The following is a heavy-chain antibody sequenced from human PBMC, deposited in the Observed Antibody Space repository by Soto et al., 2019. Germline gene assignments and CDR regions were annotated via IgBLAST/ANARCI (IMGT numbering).Heavy chain of an antibody. D-gene: IGHD6-19*01. CDR2: IYYSGST. CDR1: GGSISSYY. Sequence: ETLSRTCTGSGGSISSYYWSWIRQPPGKGLEWIGDIYYSGSTNYNPSLKSRVTISVDTSKDHFSLKPISVTAADTAVYYAERVFYSSGSYVSIAVAATYYFDYWGPGTLVTVSS. J-gene: IGHJ4*02. CDR3: ERVFYSSGSYVSIAVAATYYFDY. V-gene: IGHV4-59*01.